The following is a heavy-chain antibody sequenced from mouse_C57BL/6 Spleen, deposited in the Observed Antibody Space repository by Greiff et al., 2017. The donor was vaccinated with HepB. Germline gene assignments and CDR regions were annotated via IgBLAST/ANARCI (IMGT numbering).Heavy chain of an antibody. CDR1: GFTFTDYY. CDR2: IRNKANGYTT. CDR3: ARYAIYYYGSSYFYWYFDV. V-gene: IGHV7-3*01. J-gene: IGHJ1*03. D-gene: IGHD1-1*01. Sequence: DVQLVESGGGLVQPGGSLSLSCAASGFTFTDYYMSWVRQPPGKALEWLGFIRNKANGYTTEYSASVKGRFTISRDNSQSILYLQMNALRAEDSATYYCARYAIYYYGSSYFYWYFDVWGTGTTVTVSS.